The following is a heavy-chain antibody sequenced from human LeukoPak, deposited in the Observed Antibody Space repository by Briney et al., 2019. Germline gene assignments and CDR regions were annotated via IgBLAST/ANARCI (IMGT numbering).Heavy chain of an antibody. CDR3: ASRGYSYGKNYYYYGMDV. D-gene: IGHD5-18*01. CDR2: IYPGDSDT. Sequence: GESLKISCKGSGYSFTSYWIGWVRQMPGKGLGWMGIIYPGDSDTRYSPSFQGQVTISADKSISTAYLQWSSLKASDTAMYYCASRGYSYGKNYYYYGMDVWGQGTTVTVSS. J-gene: IGHJ6*02. V-gene: IGHV5-51*01. CDR1: GYSFTSYW.